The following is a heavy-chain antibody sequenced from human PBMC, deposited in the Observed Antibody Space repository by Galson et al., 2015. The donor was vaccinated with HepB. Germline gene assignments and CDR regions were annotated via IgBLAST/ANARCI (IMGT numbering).Heavy chain of an antibody. CDR2: ISGSGGTT. J-gene: IGHJ4*02. CDR3: AKEEGYIFGLPDY. Sequence: SLRLSCAASGFTFSGSAMSWVRQAPGKGPEWVPVISGSGGTTYYADSVKGRFTISRDNSKNTLHLQMNNLRAEDTAVYYCAKEEGYIFGLPDYWGQGVLVTVSS. D-gene: IGHD3-3*02. V-gene: IGHV3-23*01. CDR1: GFTFSGSA.